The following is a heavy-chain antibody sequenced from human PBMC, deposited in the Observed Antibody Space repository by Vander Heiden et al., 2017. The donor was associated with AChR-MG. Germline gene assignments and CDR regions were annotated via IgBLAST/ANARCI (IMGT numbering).Heavy chain of an antibody. D-gene: IGHD6-13*01. CDR3: ARDRSAAGTGYYGMDV. CDR1: GFTFSSYG. J-gene: IGHJ6*02. V-gene: IGHV3-33*01. Sequence: QVQLVEPGGGVVQPGRSLRLSCAASGFTFSSYGMHWVRQAPGKGLEWVAVIWYDGSNKYYVDSVKGRFTISRDNSKNTLYLQMNSLRAEDTAVYYCARDRSAAGTGYYGMDVWGQGTTVTVSS. CDR2: IWYDGSNK.